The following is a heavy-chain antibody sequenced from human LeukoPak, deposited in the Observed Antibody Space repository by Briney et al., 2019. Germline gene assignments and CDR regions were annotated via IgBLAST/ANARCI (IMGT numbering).Heavy chain of an antibody. Sequence: PGGSLRLSCAASGFTFSDSYMSWIRQAAGKVLEWISYISSTSSHTNYADSVKDRFTISRDNAKRSLYLQMNSPRAEDTAVYYCARGSARWFDPWGQGTLVTVSS. CDR1: GFTFSDSY. J-gene: IGHJ5*02. CDR2: ISSTSSHT. CDR3: ARGSARWFDP. V-gene: IGHV3-11*05.